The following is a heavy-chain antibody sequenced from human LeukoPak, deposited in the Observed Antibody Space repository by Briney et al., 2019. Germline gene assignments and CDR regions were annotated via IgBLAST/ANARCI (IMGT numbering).Heavy chain of an antibody. V-gene: IGHV3-23*01. CDR3: VGAMEV. D-gene: IGHD3-16*01. CDR2: ISTSGDTT. J-gene: IGHJ6*02. CDR1: KFPFSSYA. Sequence: GGSLRLSCAASKFPFSSYAMSWVRQAPGKGMEWVSGISTSGDTTYYADSVKGRFTISRDNSKNTLNLQMNRLRVEDTAVYYCVGAMEVWGQGTTVTVSS.